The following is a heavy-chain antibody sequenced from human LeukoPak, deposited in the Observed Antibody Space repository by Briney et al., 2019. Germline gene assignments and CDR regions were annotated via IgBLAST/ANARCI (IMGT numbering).Heavy chain of an antibody. CDR3: ARENPTVTLLDY. CDR1: GGTFSSYA. Sequence: SVKVSCKASGGTFSSYAISWVRQAPGQGLEWMGGIIPIFGTANYAQKFQGRVTITADESTSTAYMELSSLRSEDTAVYYCARENPTVTLLDYWGQGTLVTVSS. V-gene: IGHV1-69*13. J-gene: IGHJ4*02. D-gene: IGHD4-17*01. CDR2: IIPIFGTA.